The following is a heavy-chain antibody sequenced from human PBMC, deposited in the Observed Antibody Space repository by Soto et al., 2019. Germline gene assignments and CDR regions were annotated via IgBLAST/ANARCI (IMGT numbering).Heavy chain of an antibody. V-gene: IGHV1-69*01. CDR2: TCPLFGTA. CDR1: GGTFSTYA. J-gene: IGHJ4*02. CDR3: ARPKGSYSSGYYYFDY. Sequence: QVQLVQSGAEVKQPGSSVKVSCKTSGGTFSTYAIYWVRQAPGXGLEGMGATCPLFGTADYAQKFQGRVTITADEAPSTAYMELGSLRSEDTAVYYCARPKGSYSSGYYYFDYWGQGTLVTVSS. D-gene: IGHD6-19*01.